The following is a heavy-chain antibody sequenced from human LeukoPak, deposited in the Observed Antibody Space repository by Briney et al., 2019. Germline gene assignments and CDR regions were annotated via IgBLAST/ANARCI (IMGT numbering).Heavy chain of an antibody. CDR3: ANLRWFQTWGYYGMDV. J-gene: IGHJ6*02. CDR1: GYTFTDDY. CDR2: INPTSGGS. V-gene: IGHV1-2*02. Sequence: GGSVQVSCKASGYTFTDDYLHWLRQAPGQELEWMGWINPTSGGSNYAEKFQGRVTMTRDTSISTAYMELSSLRSDDTAVYYCANLRWFQTWGYYGMDVWGQGTAVTVSS. D-gene: IGHD4-23*01.